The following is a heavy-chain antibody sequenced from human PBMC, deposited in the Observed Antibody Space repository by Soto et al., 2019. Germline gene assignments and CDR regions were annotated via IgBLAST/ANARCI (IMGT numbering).Heavy chain of an antibody. D-gene: IGHD6-13*01. V-gene: IGHV1-69*13. CDR1: GGTFSIYA. J-gene: IGHJ5*02. CDR2: IIPIFGTA. Sequence: SVKVSCKASGGTFSIYAISWVLQSPLQGLEWMGGIIPIFGTANYAQKFQGRVTITADESTSTAYMELSSLRSEDTAVYYCANGGYSSSWYKNWFDPWGQGTLVTVSS. CDR3: ANGGYSSSWYKNWFDP.